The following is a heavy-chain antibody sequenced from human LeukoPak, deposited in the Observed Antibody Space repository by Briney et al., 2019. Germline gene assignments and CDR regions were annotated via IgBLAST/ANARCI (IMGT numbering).Heavy chain of an antibody. Sequence: SETLSLTCAVYGGSFSGYYWSWIRQPPGKGLEWIGEINHSGSTNNNPSLKSRVTISVDTSKNQFSLKLSSVTAADTAVYYCARGLRGNRFGPWGQGTLVTVSS. CDR1: GGSFSGYY. V-gene: IGHV4-34*01. CDR2: INHSGST. J-gene: IGHJ5*02. CDR3: ARGLRGNRFGP. D-gene: IGHD5-12*01.